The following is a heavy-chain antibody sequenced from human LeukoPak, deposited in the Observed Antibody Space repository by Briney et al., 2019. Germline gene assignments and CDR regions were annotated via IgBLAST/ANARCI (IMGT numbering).Heavy chain of an antibody. J-gene: IGHJ2*01. D-gene: IGHD4-11*01. CDR3: ARAPVINWYFDL. Sequence: GGSLRLSCAASGFTFSSYGMHWVRQAPGKGLEWVAVISYDGSNKYYADSVKGRFTISRDNSKNTLYLQMNSLRAEDTAVYYCARAPVINWYFDLWGRGTLVTVSS. CDR2: ISYDGSNK. CDR1: GFTFSSYG. V-gene: IGHV3-30*03.